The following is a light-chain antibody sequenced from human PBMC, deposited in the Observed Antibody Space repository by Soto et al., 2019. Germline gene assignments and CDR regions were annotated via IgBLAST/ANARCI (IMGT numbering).Light chain of an antibody. CDR2: GAS. CDR1: QGISNY. V-gene: IGKV1-27*01. J-gene: IGKJ1*01. Sequence: DIQMIQSPSSLSASVGDTVTITCRAIQGISNYLAWYQQKPGKVPKLLVYGASTLQSGVPSRFSGSGSGTDFSLTISSLQPEDGATYYCQKYSSAPWTFGQGTKVEIK. CDR3: QKYSSAPWT.